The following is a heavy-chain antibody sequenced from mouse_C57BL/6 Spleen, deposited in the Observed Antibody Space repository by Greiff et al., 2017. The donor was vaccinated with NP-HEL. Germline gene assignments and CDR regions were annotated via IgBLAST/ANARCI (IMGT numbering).Heavy chain of an antibody. CDR3: ARSYYYGSSPDY. CDR2: IYPGSGST. Sequence: QVQLQQPGAELVKPGASVKMSCKASGYTFTSYWITWVKQRPGQGLEWIGDIYPGSGSTNYNEKFKSKATLTVDTSSSTAYMQLSSLTSEDSAVYYCARSYYYGSSPDYWGQGTTLTVSS. CDR1: GYTFTSYW. D-gene: IGHD1-1*01. V-gene: IGHV1-55*01. J-gene: IGHJ2*01.